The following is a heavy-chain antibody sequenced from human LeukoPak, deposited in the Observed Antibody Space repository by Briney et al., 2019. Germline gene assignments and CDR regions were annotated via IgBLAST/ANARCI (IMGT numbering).Heavy chain of an antibody. CDR3: AKRGTGYYYGSGSLDVHHPLDY. CDR1: GFTFSSYA. D-gene: IGHD3-10*01. V-gene: IGHV3-23*01. CDR2: ISASGGST. Sequence: GGSLRLSCAASGFTFSSYAMSWVRQAPGKGLEWVSAISASGGSTYYADSVKGRCTISRDNSKNTLYLQMNSLRAEDTAVYYCAKRGTGYYYGSGSLDVHHPLDYWGQGTLVTVSS. J-gene: IGHJ4*02.